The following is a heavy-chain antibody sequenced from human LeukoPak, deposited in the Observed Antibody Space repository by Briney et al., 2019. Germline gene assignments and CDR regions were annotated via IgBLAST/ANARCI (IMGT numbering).Heavy chain of an antibody. CDR3: ARGQMAGTAARRDFDY. CDR1: GYTFTSYD. Sequence: GASVKVSCKASGYTFTSYDINWVRQATGQGLEWMGWMNPNSGNTGYAQKFQGRVTMTRDTSISTAYMELSSLRSEDTAVYYCARGQMAGTAARRDFDYWGQGTLVTVSS. D-gene: IGHD6-6*01. V-gene: IGHV1-8*02. CDR2: MNPNSGNT. J-gene: IGHJ4*02.